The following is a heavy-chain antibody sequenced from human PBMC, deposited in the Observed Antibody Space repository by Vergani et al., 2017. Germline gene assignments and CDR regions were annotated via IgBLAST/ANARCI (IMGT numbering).Heavy chain of an antibody. V-gene: IGHV1-69*09. CDR3: ACRSSTQSEFDP. CDR1: RGTFSSYT. CDR2: IIPILDIT. D-gene: IGHD2-2*01. J-gene: IGHJ5*02. Sequence: QVQLVQSGAEVKKPGSSVKVSCKASRGTFSSYTISWVRQAPGQGLEWMGRIIPILDITNYAQKFQGIVTITADESTSTAYMELSSRRSEDTAVYYCACRSSTQSEFDPWGQGTLVTVSS.